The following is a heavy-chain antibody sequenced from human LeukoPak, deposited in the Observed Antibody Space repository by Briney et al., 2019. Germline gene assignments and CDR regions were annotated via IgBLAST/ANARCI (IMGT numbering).Heavy chain of an antibody. CDR2: IIPIFGTA. V-gene: IGHV1-69*13. D-gene: IGHD3-16*02. Sequence: GASVKVSCKASGGTFSSYAISWVRQAPGQGLEWMGGIIPIFGTANYAQKFQGRVTITADESTSTAYMELSRLRSDDTAVYYCARNYRATPFDYWGQGTLVTVSS. J-gene: IGHJ4*02. CDR1: GGTFSSYA. CDR3: ARNYRATPFDY.